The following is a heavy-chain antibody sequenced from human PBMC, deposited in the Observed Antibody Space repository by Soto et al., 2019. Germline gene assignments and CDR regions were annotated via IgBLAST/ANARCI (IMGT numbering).Heavy chain of an antibody. CDR2: IHYSGST. CDR1: GDSISSSY. D-gene: IGHD2-15*01. V-gene: IGHV4-59*12. CDR3: ARDLKEYCSDGKCNWFDP. Sequence: SETLSLTCTVSGDSISSSYWSWIRQPPGKGLEWIGYIHYSGSTDYNPSLKSRVTISFDASKNQISLQVRSAAAADAAVYYCARDLKEYCSDGKCNWFDPWGQGTLVTVSS. J-gene: IGHJ5*02.